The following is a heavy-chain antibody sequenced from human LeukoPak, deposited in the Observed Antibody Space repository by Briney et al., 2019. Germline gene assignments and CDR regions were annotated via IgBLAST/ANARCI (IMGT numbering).Heavy chain of an antibody. J-gene: IGHJ4*02. V-gene: IGHV3-66*01. D-gene: IGHD3-10*01. CDR2: IYSGGNT. CDR3: ASMVRGTASGY. Sequence: GGSLRLSCAVSGITVSSDYMSWDRQAPGKGLEWVSVIYSGGNTYYADCVKGRFTISRDNSKNTLYVQINSLRADDTAVYYCASMVRGTASGYWGQGTLVTVSS. CDR1: GITVSSDY.